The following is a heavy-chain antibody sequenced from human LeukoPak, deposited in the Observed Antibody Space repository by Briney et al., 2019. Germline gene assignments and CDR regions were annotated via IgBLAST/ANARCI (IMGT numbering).Heavy chain of an antibody. CDR3: ARDPRPPPHYYDSSGYYQAGWFDP. CDR1: GYTFTSYA. Sequence: ASVKVSCKASGYTFTSYAMNWVGQAPGQGREWRGWINTNTGNATYAKDFTGRVVFSLDTSFSTAYLQISSLKAEDTAVYYCARDPRPPPHYYDSSGYYQAGWFDPWGQGTLVTVSS. CDR2: INTNTGNA. D-gene: IGHD3-22*01. V-gene: IGHV7-4-1*02. J-gene: IGHJ5*02.